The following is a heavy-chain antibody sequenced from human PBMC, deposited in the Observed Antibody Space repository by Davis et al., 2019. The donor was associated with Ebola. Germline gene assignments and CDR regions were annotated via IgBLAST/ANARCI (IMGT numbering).Heavy chain of an antibody. CDR2: IDPSDAKV. CDR3: ARTDYWGAYMDV. CDR1: GYDFSIYW. D-gene: IGHD7-27*01. Sequence: GESLKISCRGSGYDFSIYWISWVRQKPGKGLEWMGRIDPSDAKVNYNPSLRGHVSISSDRFIKTAYLQLNSLKASDTAVYFCARTDYWGAYMDVWGKGTTVNVSS. J-gene: IGHJ6*04. V-gene: IGHV5-10-1*01.